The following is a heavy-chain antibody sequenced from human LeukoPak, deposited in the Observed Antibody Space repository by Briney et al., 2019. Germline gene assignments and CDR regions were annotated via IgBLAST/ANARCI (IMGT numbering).Heavy chain of an antibody. CDR1: GFTFSSYG. CDR3: AKVYSGYGYFDY. CDR2: ISGSGGST. J-gene: IGHJ4*02. D-gene: IGHD5-12*01. V-gene: IGHV3-23*01. Sequence: GGTLRLSCAASGFTFSSYGMSWVRQAPGKGLEWVSAISGSGGSTYYADSVKGRFTISRDNSKNTLYLQMNSLRAEDTAVYYCAKVYSGYGYFDYWGQGTLVTVSS.